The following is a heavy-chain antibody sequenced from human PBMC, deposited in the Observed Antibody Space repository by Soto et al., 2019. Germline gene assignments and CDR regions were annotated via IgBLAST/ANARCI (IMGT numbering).Heavy chain of an antibody. J-gene: IGHJ6*02. CDR3: ARDDVTIVRGVILYYYGMDV. D-gene: IGHD3-10*01. CDR1: GYTFTSYG. V-gene: IGHV1-18*01. Sequence: ASVKVSCKASGYTFTSYGISWVRQAPGQGLEWMGWISAYNGNTNYAQKLQGRVTMTTDTSTSTAYTELRSLRSDDTAVYYCARDDVTIVRGVILYYYGMDVWGQGTTVTVAS. CDR2: ISAYNGNT.